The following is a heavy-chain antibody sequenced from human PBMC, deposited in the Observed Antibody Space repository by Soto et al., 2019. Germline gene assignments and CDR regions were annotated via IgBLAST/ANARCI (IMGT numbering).Heavy chain of an antibody. CDR2: ISSSSSYI. CDR3: ARQGSYGDHDY. V-gene: IGHV3-21*01. D-gene: IGHD4-17*01. CDR1: GFTFSSYS. J-gene: IGHJ4*02. Sequence: EVQLVESGGGLVKPGGSLRLSCAASGFTFSSYSINWVRQAPGKGLEWVSSISSSSSYIYYADSVKGRFTISRDNAKNSLYLQMNSLRAEDKGMYYCARQGSYGDHDYWGRGTLVTVSS.